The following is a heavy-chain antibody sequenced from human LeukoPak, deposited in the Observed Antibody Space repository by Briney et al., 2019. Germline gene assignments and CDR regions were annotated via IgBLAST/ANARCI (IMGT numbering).Heavy chain of an antibody. Sequence: SETLSLTCAVYGGSFSGYYWSWIRQPPGKGLEWIGEINHSGSTNYNPSLKSRVTISVDTSKNQFSLKLSSVTAADTAVYYCARTTPDIVVVPAAPRGAFDIWGQGTMVTVSS. V-gene: IGHV4-34*01. CDR3: ARTTPDIVVVPAAPRGAFDI. CDR2: INHSGST. D-gene: IGHD2-2*01. CDR1: GGSFSGYY. J-gene: IGHJ3*02.